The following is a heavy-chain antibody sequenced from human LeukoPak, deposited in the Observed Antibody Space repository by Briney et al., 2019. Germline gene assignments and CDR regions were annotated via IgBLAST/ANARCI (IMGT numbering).Heavy chain of an antibody. CDR2: IYTSGST. CDR3: ASAYYDFWSGYYTDY. D-gene: IGHD3-3*01. J-gene: IGHJ4*02. V-gene: IGHV4-61*02. CDR1: GGSNSSGSYY. Sequence: SETLSLTCTVSGGSNSSGSYYWSWIRQPAGKGLEWIGRIYTSGSTNYNPSLKSRVTISVDTSKNQFSLKLSSVTAADTAVYYCASAYYDFWSGYYTDYWGQGTLVTVSS.